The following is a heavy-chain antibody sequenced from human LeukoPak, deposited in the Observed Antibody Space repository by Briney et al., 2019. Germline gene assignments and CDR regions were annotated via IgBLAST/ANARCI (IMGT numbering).Heavy chain of an antibody. CDR3: ARVKMATIFDY. J-gene: IGHJ4*02. CDR2: IYYSGST. Sequence: SETLSLTCTVSGGSISTYYWSWIRQPPGKGLEWVGYIYYSGSTNYNPSLKSRVTISVDTSKNQFSLKLSSVTAADTAVYYCARVKMATIFDYWGQGTLVTVSS. D-gene: IGHD5-24*01. CDR1: GGSISTYY. V-gene: IGHV4-59*01.